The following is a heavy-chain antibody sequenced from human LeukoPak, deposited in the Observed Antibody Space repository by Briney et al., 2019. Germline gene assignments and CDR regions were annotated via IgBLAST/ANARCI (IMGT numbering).Heavy chain of an antibody. J-gene: IGHJ4*02. CDR1: GFTFSSYA. CDR2: ISYDGSNK. D-gene: IGHD4-17*01. CDR3: AREGHYGDYDY. V-gene: IGHV3-30-3*01. Sequence: GGSLRLSCAASGFTFSSYAMHWVRQAPGKGLEWVAVISYDGSNKYYADSVKGRFTISRDNSKNTLYLQMNSLRAEDTAVYYCAREGHYGDYDYWGQGTLVTVSS.